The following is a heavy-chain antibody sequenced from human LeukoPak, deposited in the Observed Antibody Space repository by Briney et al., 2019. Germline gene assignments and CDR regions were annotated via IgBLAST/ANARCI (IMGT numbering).Heavy chain of an antibody. V-gene: IGHV4-34*01. D-gene: IGHD2-2*01. CDR1: GVSLCVLF. CDR3: ARGGYCSSTISFEMGVYYYYYYMDV. J-gene: IGHJ6*03. Sequence: SETLSLTCCVYGVSLCVLFWLYLRQPPGKGLEWIGEINHSGSTNYNTSLKSRVSISVNTSKNQISLKLSSVTAADTAVYYCARGGYCSSTISFEMGVYYYYYYMDVWGKGTTVTVSS. CDR2: INHSGST.